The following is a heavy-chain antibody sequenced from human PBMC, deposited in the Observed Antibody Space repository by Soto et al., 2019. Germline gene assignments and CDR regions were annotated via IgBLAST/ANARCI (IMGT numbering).Heavy chain of an antibody. J-gene: IGHJ3*02. CDR3: ARWETGTPALDAFDI. CDR2: IYYSGST. CDR1: GGSINSGAYY. Sequence: PSETLSLTCTVSGGSINSGAYYWGWIRQHPGSGLEWIGYIYYSGSTYYNPSLKSRVSMSLDTSKNQFSLKLSSVTAADTAVYYCARWETGTPALDAFDIWGQGTMVTVSS. V-gene: IGHV4-31*03. D-gene: IGHD1-1*01.